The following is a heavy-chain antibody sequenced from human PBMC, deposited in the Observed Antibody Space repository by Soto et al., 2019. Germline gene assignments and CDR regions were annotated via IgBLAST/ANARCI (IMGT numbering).Heavy chain of an antibody. V-gene: IGHV3-23*01. CDR3: AKELEVSGF. Sequence: EVQLLESGGGLVQPGGSLRLSCAASGFTFSNYAMSWVRQAPGNGLDWVSSISGRSSDTYYVDSVKGRFTSSRDNSKNTVYLQMNSLRAEDTAVYYCAKELEVSGFWGQGTQVTVSS. D-gene: IGHD1-1*01. CDR1: GFTFSNYA. CDR2: ISGRSSDT. J-gene: IGHJ4*02.